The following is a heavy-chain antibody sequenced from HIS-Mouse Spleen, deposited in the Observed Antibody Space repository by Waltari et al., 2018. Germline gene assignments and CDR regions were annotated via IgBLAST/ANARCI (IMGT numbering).Heavy chain of an antibody. CDR3: ARGRSSSSYFDY. CDR2: INHSGST. D-gene: IGHD6-6*01. J-gene: IGHJ4*02. V-gene: IGHV4-34*01. Sequence: QVQLQQWGAGLLKPSETLSLTCAVYGGSFSGYYWSWFRQPPGKGLEWIGEINHSGSTNYNPSLKSRVTISVDTSKNQFSLKLSSVTAADTAVYYCARGRSSSSYFDYWGQGTLVTVSS. CDR1: GGSFSGYY.